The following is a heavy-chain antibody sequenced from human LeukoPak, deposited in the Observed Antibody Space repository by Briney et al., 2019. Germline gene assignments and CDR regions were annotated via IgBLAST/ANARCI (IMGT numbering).Heavy chain of an antibody. Sequence: GGSLRLSCAASGFTFSSYAMSWVRQAPGKGLEWVSAISGSGGSTYFADSVKGRFTISRDNSKNTLYLQMASLRVDDTAVYYCAKDLGSSWFFFDHWGQGTLATVSS. J-gene: IGHJ4*02. CDR3: AKDLGSSWFFFDH. CDR1: GFTFSSYA. D-gene: IGHD6-13*01. CDR2: ISGSGGST. V-gene: IGHV3-23*01.